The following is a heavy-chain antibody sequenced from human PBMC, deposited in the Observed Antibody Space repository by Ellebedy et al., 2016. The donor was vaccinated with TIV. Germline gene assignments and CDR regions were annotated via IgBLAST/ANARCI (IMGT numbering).Heavy chain of an antibody. V-gene: IGHV3-23*01. CDR1: GFAFSSSA. CDR2: ISGSGGST. CDR3: ATSPWREDGYNSRAFDM. D-gene: IGHD5-24*01. J-gene: IGHJ3*02. Sequence: GGSLRLSCAVSGFAFSSSAMTWVRQAPGKGLEWVSTISGSGGSTYYADSVKGRFTIYRDDSKNTLYLQMNSLRDDDTAVYYCATSPWREDGYNSRAFDMWGQGTMVTVSS.